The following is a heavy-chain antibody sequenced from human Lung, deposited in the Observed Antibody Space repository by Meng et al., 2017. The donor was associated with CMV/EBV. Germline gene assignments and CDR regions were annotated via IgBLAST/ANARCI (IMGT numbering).Heavy chain of an antibody. D-gene: IGHD2-8*01. CDR2: ISYDGSDK. V-gene: IGHV3-30*04. Sequence: GGSLRLXXAASGFTFSSYAMHWVRQAPGKGLEWLAVISYDGSDKYYTDSVKGRFTISRDSSKNTLLLQMNSLRAEDTAVYYCARRNFYCTNGVCYLDYWGQVNXVNGYS. J-gene: IGHJ4*02. CDR1: GFTFSSYA. CDR3: ARRNFYCTNGVCYLDY.